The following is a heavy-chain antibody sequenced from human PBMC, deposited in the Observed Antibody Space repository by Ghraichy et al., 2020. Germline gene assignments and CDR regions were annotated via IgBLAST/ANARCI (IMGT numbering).Heavy chain of an antibody. CDR1: GFTFSSYS. V-gene: IGHV3-48*02. Sequence: GGSLRLSCAASGFTFSSYSMNWVRQAPGEGLEWISYITSSSSTIYYADSVKDRFTISRDNARNSLYLQMNSLRDEDTAVYYCARDGEYTSSYRSKYFQHWGQGTLVTVSS. CDR3: ARDGEYTSSYRSKYFQH. D-gene: IGHD6-6*01. CDR2: ITSSSSTI. J-gene: IGHJ1*01.